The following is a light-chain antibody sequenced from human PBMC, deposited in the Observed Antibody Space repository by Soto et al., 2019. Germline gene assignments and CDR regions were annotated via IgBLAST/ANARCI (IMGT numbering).Light chain of an antibody. V-gene: IGLV2-14*01. CDR3: SSYSSGSTLGV. J-gene: IGLJ3*02. CDR1: SSDIGSYKY. Sequence: QSVLTQPASVSGSPGQSITIACTGTSSDIGSYKYVSWYQHHPGKVPQLLIYEVSNRPSGVSSRFSASKSGNTASLTISGLQAGDEADYYCSSYSSGSTLGVFGGGTKVTVL. CDR2: EVS.